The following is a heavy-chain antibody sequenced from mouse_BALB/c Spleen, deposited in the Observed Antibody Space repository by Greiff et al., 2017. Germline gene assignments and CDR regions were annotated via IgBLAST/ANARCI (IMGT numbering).Heavy chain of an antibody. CDR3: ARSADPYITTVVATDAMDY. CDR1: GFTFSSFG. V-gene: IGHV5-17*02. J-gene: IGHJ4*01. D-gene: IGHD1-1*01. Sequence: EVKLMESGGGLVQPGGSRKLSCAASGFTFSSFGMHWVRQAPEKGLEWVAYISSGSSTIYYADTVKGRFTISRDNPKNTLFLQMTSLRSEDTAMYYCARSADPYITTVVATDAMDYWGQGTSVTVSS. CDR2: ISSGSSTI.